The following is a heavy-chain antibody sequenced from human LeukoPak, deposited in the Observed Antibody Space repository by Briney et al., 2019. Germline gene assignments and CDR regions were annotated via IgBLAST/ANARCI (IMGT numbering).Heavy chain of an antibody. V-gene: IGHV1-8*01. CDR1: GYSFITYH. Sequence: ASVKVSCKASGYSFITYHINWVRQAPGQGLEWMGWMSPTSGNTGYAQEFQGRVSMTRNTSINTAYMELSGLKSEDTAVYYCARSLAGRSYYYYMDAWGNGTTVTVSS. CDR3: ARSLAGRSYYYYMDA. D-gene: IGHD6-6*01. J-gene: IGHJ6*03. CDR2: MSPTSGNT.